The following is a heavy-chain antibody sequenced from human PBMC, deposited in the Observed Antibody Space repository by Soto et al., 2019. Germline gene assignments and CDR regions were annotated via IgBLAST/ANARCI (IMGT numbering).Heavy chain of an antibody. V-gene: IGHV1-3*01. CDR3: ARVPPWGNSAGDYYIQHYDS. D-gene: IGHD3-10*01. CDR1: GYIFTSYA. Sequence: ASVKVSCKTSGYIFTSYAMHWVRQAPGQRPQWMGWINGGSGNTKYSQDFQGRVTFTRDTFATTAYLELSSLRSEDTAVYYCARVPPWGNSAGDYYIQHYDSWGQGTPVTVSS. J-gene: IGHJ4*02. CDR2: INGGSGNT.